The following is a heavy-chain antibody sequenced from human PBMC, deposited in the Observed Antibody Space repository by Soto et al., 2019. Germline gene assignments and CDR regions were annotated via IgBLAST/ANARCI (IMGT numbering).Heavy chain of an antibody. CDR3: ASSSFLRSGDLFHGLDV. D-gene: IGHD3-10*01. J-gene: IGHJ6*02. CDR1: GGSFSGYY. CDR2: VNHGGTS. V-gene: IGHV4-34*01. Sequence: QVQLQQWGAGLLKPSETLSLTCAVHGGSFSGYYWDWIRQPPGKGLEWIGEVNHGGTSNYNPSLKRLAIISVVPSTNQFPLELTAVSAEDTGVSFCASSSFLRSGDLFHGLDVWGQGTTVTVSS.